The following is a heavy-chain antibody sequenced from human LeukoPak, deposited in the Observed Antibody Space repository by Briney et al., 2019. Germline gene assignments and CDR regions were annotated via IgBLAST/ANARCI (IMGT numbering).Heavy chain of an antibody. CDR3: ARYNCDSSGYYCQFDY. CDR2: INHSGST. V-gene: IGHV4-34*01. Sequence: SETLSLTCAVYGGSFSGYYWSWIRQPPGKGLEWIGEINHSGSTNYNPSLKSRVTISVDTSKNQFSLKLSSVTAADTAVYYCARYNCDSSGYYCQFDYWGQGTLVTVSS. J-gene: IGHJ4*02. CDR1: GGSFSGYY. D-gene: IGHD3-22*01.